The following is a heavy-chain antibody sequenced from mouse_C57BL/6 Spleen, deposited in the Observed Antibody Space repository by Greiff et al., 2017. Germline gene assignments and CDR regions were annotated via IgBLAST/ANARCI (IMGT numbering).Heavy chain of an antibody. Sequence: VQLQQSGPELVKPGASVKISCKASGYAFSSSWMNWVKQRPGKGLEWIGRIYPGDGDTNYNGKFKGKATLTADKSSSTAYMQLSSLTSEDSAVYFCAHYGSSPYYAMDYWGQGTSVTVSS. CDR3: AHYGSSPYYAMDY. V-gene: IGHV1-82*01. CDR1: GYAFSSSW. CDR2: IYPGDGDT. D-gene: IGHD1-1*01. J-gene: IGHJ4*01.